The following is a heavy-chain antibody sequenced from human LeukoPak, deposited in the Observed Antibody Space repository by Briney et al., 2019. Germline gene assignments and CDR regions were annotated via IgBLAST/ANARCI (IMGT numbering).Heavy chain of an antibody. V-gene: IGHV3-23*01. CDR3: AERSARPKPFDC. CDR1: GFTFSNYG. Sequence: GGSLRLSCAGSGFTFSNYGMSWVRQAPGKGLEWVSAIDGGGVNTLYADSVKGRFTISRDNSKNTVYLQMNSLSAEDTAIYYCAERSARPKPFDCWGQGTLVTVSS. CDR2: IDGGGVNT. D-gene: IGHD6-25*01. J-gene: IGHJ4*02.